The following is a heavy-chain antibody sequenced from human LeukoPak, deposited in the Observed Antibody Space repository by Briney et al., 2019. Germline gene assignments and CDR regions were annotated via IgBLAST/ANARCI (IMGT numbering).Heavy chain of an antibody. Sequence: SETLSLTCTVSGGSISSSSYYWGWIRQPPGKGLEWIGSIYYSGSTYYNPSLKSRVTISVDTSKNQFSLKLSSVTAADTAVYYCAGLHLTGYSGYWGQGTLVTVSS. CDR1: GGSISSSSYY. J-gene: IGHJ4*02. CDR3: AGLHLTGYSGY. CDR2: IYYSGST. V-gene: IGHV4-39*01. D-gene: IGHD1-26*01.